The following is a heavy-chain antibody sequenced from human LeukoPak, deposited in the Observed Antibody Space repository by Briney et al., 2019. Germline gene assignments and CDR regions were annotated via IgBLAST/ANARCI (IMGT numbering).Heavy chain of an antibody. Sequence: PSETPSLTCTVSGGSISSSSYYWSWIRQPAGKGLEWIGRIYTSGSTNYNPSLKSRVTISVNTSKNQFSLKLSSVTAADTAVYYCARDREDNLFVYLGQGTLVTVSS. J-gene: IGHJ4*02. V-gene: IGHV4-61*02. CDR3: ARDREDNLFVY. CDR2: IYTSGST. CDR1: GGSISSSSYY. D-gene: IGHD1-14*01.